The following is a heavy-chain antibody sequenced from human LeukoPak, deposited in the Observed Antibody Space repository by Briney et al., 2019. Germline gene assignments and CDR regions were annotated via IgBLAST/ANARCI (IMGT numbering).Heavy chain of an antibody. J-gene: IGHJ4*02. CDR1: GFSFNSYA. CDR3: AKDRVSGDGYNSLDY. CDR2: ITGPADVA. V-gene: IGHV3-23*01. D-gene: IGHD5-24*01. Sequence: GGSLRLSCAASGFSFNSYAMNWVRQVPGKGLEWVSDITGPADVATYADSVKGRFTISRDNSKNTVFLQMDSLRAEDTAVYYCAKDRVSGDGYNSLDYWGQGTLVTVSS.